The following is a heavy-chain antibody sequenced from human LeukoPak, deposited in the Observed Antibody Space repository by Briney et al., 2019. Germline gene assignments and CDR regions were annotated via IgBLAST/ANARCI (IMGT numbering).Heavy chain of an antibody. J-gene: IGHJ4*02. CDR1: GFTFTSVW. V-gene: IGHV3-15*01. D-gene: IGHD7-27*01. CDR3: TRDRGSSTLGDY. Sequence: GGSLRLSCEASGFTFTSVWMSWVRQVPGKGLEWVGRIRSKTDGGTTDYAAPVKGRFTISRDDSKSIAYLQMNSLKTEDTAVYYCTRDRGSSTLGDYWGQGTLVTVSS. CDR2: IRSKTDGGTT.